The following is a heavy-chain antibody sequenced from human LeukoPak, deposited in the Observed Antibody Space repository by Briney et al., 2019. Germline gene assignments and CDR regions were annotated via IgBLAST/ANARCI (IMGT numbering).Heavy chain of an antibody. CDR1: GFTFSSHW. CDR2: IKQDGTER. Sequence: GGSLRLSCAVSGFTFSSHWMTWVRQAPGKGLEWVANIKQDGTERNYVASVKGRFTISRDNAKNSLFLQMNSLRAEDTAFYYCAKAELGVDTFFDYWGQGTLVTVSS. J-gene: IGHJ4*02. V-gene: IGHV3-7*03. CDR3: AKAELGVDTFFDY. D-gene: IGHD3-3*01.